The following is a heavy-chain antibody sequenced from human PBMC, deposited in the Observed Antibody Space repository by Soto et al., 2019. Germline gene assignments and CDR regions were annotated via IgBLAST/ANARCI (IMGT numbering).Heavy chain of an antibody. D-gene: IGHD7-27*01. V-gene: IGHV1-3*04. CDR1: GYTFTSYH. J-gene: IGHJ4*02. CDR2: ISTGSDNT. Sequence: QVQLVQSGAEVKKPGASVKVSCKASGYTFTSYHMHWVHQAPGQRLEWMGWISTGSDNTKYSQKFQGRVTITRDTSASIAYMELSSLRSEDTAVYYCARDFNWGSDYWGQGTLVTVSS. CDR3: ARDFNWGSDY.